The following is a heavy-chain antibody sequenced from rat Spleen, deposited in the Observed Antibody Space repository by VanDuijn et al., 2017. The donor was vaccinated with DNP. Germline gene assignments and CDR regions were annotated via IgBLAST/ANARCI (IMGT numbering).Heavy chain of an antibody. CDR1: GFTFSDYY. Sequence: EVQLVESGGGLVQPGRSLKLSCAASGFTFSDYYMAWVRQAPTKGLEWVATVSYDGSSTYYRDSVKGRFSLSRDNAKSTLYLQVNSLRSEDTATYYCTSNPHIRTAAPFDYWGQGVMVTVSS. CDR2: VSYDGSST. V-gene: IGHV5-7*01. CDR3: TSNPHIRTAAPFDY. D-gene: IGHD3-8*01. J-gene: IGHJ2*01.